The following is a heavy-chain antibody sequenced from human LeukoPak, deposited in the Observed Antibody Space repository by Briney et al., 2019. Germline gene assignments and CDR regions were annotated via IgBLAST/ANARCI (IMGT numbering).Heavy chain of an antibody. V-gene: IGHV3-43*01. CDR1: GFTFDDYT. CDR3: AKDMGRRAHDSRQPDY. CDR2: ISWDGGST. D-gene: IGHD3-22*01. J-gene: IGHJ4*02. Sequence: GGYLRLSCAASGFTFDDYTMQWVRQAPGKGLEWVSLISWDGGSTYYADSVKVRFTVSRDNSKNSLDLQMNSLRTEDTALYYCAKDMGRRAHDSRQPDYWGQGTLVTVSS.